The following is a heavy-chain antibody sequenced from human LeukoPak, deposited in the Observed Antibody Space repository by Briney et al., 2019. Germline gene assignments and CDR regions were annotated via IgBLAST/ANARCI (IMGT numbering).Heavy chain of an antibody. V-gene: IGHV4-59*11. CDR3: ARGRVSSSTYYSTYYYYFYMDV. Sequence: PSETLSLTCSVSDDSITMHYWTWIRQPPGKGLEWIGYVDHTGSTNFNPSLNGRVSISRDTSKNLFSLRLRSVTAADTAVYFCARGRVSSSTYYSTYYYYFYMDVWGKGTTVTVSS. CDR2: VDHTGST. D-gene: IGHD3-22*01. CDR1: DDSITMHY. J-gene: IGHJ6*03.